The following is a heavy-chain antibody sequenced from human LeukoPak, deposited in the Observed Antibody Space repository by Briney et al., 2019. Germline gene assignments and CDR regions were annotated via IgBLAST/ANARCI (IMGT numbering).Heavy chain of an antibody. D-gene: IGHD4-17*01. J-gene: IGHJ3*02. CDR2: MYSRGST. Sequence: SETLSLTCSVSGGSISSSYWSWIRQSPGKGLEWLGYMYSRGSTNYNPSLKSRVTISEDTSKNQFSLKLSSVTAADTAVYYCARRNGDYGAFDIWGQGTMVTVSS. CDR3: ARRNGDYGAFDI. V-gene: IGHV4-59*12. CDR1: GGSISSSY.